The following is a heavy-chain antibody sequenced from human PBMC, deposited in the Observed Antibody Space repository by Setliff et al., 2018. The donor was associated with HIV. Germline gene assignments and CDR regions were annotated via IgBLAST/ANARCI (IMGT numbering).Heavy chain of an antibody. CDR3: ARATTGYSSIWYRNGLTYYYYMDV. CDR2: INHSGST. CDR1: GGSFSDYS. V-gene: IGHV4-34*01. D-gene: IGHD6-13*01. J-gene: IGHJ6*03. Sequence: SETLSLTCAVYGGSFSDYSWTWIRQPPGRGLEWIGEINHSGSTSYNPSLKSRVSMSVDTSKNQFSLKLSSVTAADTAIFYCARATTGYSSIWYRNGLTYYYYMDVWGRGTEVTVSS.